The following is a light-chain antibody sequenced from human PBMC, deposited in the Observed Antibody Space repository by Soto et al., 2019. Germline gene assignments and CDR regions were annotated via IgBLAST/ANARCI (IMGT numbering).Light chain of an antibody. CDR1: QSVSSSF. J-gene: IGKJ5*01. Sequence: EIVLTQSPGTLSLSPGERASLSCRASQSVSSSFLAWYQQKPGQAPSLLIYDASYRATGIPARFSGSGSGTDFTLTISSLEPEDFAVYYCQQRNDWPLTFGQGTRLEI. CDR2: DAS. CDR3: QQRNDWPLT. V-gene: IGKV3D-20*02.